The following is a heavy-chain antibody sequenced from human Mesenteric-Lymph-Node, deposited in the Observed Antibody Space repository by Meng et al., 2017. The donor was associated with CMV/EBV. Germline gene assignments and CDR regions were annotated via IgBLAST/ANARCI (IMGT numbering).Heavy chain of an antibody. J-gene: IGHJ4*02. CDR2: INSDGSST. CDR1: GFIFSSYW. Sequence: GESLKISCAASGFIFSSYWMHWVRQAPGKGLVWVSRINSDGSSTSYADSVKGRFTISRDNAKNTLYLQMNSLRAEDTAVYYCATLRDGYTYDWGQGTLVTVSS. V-gene: IGHV3-74*01. D-gene: IGHD5-18*01. CDR3: ATLRDGYTYD.